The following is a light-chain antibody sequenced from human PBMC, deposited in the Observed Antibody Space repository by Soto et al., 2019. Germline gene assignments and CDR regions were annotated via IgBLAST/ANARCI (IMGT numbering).Light chain of an antibody. V-gene: IGLV2-14*01. Sequence: QSVLTQAASVSGSPGQSITISCTVTSSDVGTYNYVSWYQHHPGKAPKLIIYEVSNRPSGVSNRFSGSKSGSTASLTISGLQAEDEADYHCTSYTRDTALVFGTGTKVTVL. CDR1: SSDVGTYNY. J-gene: IGLJ1*01. CDR2: EVS. CDR3: TSYTRDTALV.